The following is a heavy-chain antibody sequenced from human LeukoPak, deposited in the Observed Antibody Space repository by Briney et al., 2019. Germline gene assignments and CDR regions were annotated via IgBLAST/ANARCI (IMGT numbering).Heavy chain of an antibody. CDR2: IIPVLGTT. V-gene: IGHV1-69*13. CDR3: GASTVTVTYYYMAV. J-gene: IGHJ6*03. D-gene: IGHD2-21*02. CDR1: GGSFSTHA. Sequence: SVKVSCKAAGGSFSTHAIIWVRQAPGQGLEWMGGIIPVLGTTNSAQRFQDRLSLTADESTGIASMELTSLRPEDSAVYYCGASTVTVTYYYMAVWGKGTTITVSS.